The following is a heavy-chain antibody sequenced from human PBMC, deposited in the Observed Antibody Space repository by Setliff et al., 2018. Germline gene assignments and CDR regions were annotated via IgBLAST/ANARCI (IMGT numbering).Heavy chain of an antibody. CDR3: ARDHGIVPGVDYMDV. Sequence: GGSLRLSCAASGFTFSSYSMNWVRQAPGKGLEWVSYISGSSSYIHYADSMKGRFTISRDNAKNSLYLQMNSLRAEDTAVYYCARDHGIVPGVDYMDVWGKGTTVTVSS. CDR2: ISGSSSYI. D-gene: IGHD1-26*01. J-gene: IGHJ6*03. CDR1: GFTFSSYS. V-gene: IGHV3-21*05.